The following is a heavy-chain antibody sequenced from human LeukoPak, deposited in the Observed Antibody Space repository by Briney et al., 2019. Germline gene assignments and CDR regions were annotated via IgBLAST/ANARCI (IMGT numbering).Heavy chain of an antibody. V-gene: IGHV3-48*03. CDR2: ISASCTLT. J-gene: IGHJ6*04. D-gene: IGHD6-19*01. CDR3: ARDGRTSYTSGWVYMDA. Sequence: GRSLRLSCTASGFSFSSYEMNCVRQAPGKGLEWMSYISASCTLTHYADSVEGRFTISRDNAKNSLFLQMNRLRGQDTAVYYCARDGRTSYTSGWVYMDAWGKGTTVTISS. CDR1: GFSFSSYE.